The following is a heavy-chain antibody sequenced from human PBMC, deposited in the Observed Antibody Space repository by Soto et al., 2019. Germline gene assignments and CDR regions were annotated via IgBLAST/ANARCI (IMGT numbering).Heavy chain of an antibody. CDR3: AGALTPYSSGWYCAFDI. CDR1: GYTFTSYD. J-gene: IGHJ3*02. Sequence: ASVKVSCKASGYTFTSYDINWVRQATGQGLEWMGWMNPNSGNTGYAQKFQGRVTMTRNTSISTAYMELSSLRSEDTAVYYCAGALTPYSSGWYCAFDIWGQGTMVTVSS. D-gene: IGHD6-19*01. V-gene: IGHV1-8*01. CDR2: MNPNSGNT.